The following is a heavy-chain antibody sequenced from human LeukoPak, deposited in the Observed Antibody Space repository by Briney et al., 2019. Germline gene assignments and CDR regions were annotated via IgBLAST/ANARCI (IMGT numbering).Heavy chain of an antibody. J-gene: IGHJ4*02. CDR2: IIPIFGTA. V-gene: IGHV1-69*05. CDR1: GGTFSSYA. D-gene: IGHD2-15*01. CDR3: ARVACSGGSCEGIDY. Sequence: SVKVSCKASGGTFSSYAISWVRQAPGQWLEWMGRIIPIFGTANYAQKFQGRVTITTDESTSTAYMELSSLRSEDTAVYYCARVACSGGSCEGIDYWGQGTLVTVSS.